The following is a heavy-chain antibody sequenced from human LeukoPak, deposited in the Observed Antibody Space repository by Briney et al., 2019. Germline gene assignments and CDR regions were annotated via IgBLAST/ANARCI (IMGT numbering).Heavy chain of an antibody. CDR3: ARGSDFVWGSYRPYFDY. CDR1: GFTFSSYS. CDR2: ISGSTSYI. D-gene: IGHD3-16*02. J-gene: IGHJ4*02. Sequence: GGSLRLSCAASGFTFSSYSMHWVRQAPGKGLEWVSSISGSTSYIYYADSVRGRFTISRDNAKNSLYLQMNSLRPEDTAVYYCARGSDFVWGSYRPYFDYWGQGTLVTVSS. V-gene: IGHV3-21*01.